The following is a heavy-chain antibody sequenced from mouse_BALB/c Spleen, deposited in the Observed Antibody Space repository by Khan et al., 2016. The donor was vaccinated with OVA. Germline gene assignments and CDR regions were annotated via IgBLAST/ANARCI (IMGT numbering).Heavy chain of an antibody. CDR3: ARDRIDY. J-gene: IGHJ2*01. V-gene: IGHV1-7*01. CDR1: GYTFSTYW. CDR2: INPTSGYT. Sequence: QMQLEESGAELAKHGASVKMSCKASGYTFSTYWMHWVKQRPGQGLEWIGYINPTSGYTDYNEKFKDKATLSADKSSSTAYMQLSSLTSEDSAVYYCARDRIDYWGQGTTLTVSS.